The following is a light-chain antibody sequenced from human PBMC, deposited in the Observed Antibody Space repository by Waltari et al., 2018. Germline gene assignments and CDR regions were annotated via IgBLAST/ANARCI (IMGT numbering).Light chain of an antibody. J-gene: IGKJ1*01. CDR1: QRFGSSS. V-gene: IGKV3-20*01. CDR3: QQHGTLPAT. Sequence: EIVLTQSPGTASLSPGERVTLSCRASQRFGSSSLAWYQQKPGQAPRLVIYRASRRATCIPDRFSGSGSGTDFSLTISRLEPEDFAVYYCQQHGTLPATFGQGTKVEIK. CDR2: RAS.